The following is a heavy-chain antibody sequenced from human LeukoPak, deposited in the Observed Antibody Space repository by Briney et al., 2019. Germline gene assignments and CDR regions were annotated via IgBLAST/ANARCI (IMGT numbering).Heavy chain of an antibody. CDR3: ATSSSSWYSNWFDP. Sequence: SETLSLTCTVSGGSISSYYWSWIRQPPGKGLEWIGYIYYSGSTNYNPSLKSRVTISVDTSKNQFSLKLSSVTAADTAMYYCATSSSSWYSNWFDPWGQGTLVTVSS. D-gene: IGHD6-13*01. CDR1: GGSISSYY. CDR2: IYYSGST. V-gene: IGHV4-59*01. J-gene: IGHJ5*02.